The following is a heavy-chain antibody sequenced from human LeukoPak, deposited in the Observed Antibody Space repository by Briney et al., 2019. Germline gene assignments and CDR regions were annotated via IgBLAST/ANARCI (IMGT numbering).Heavy chain of an antibody. CDR3: ARYGGTIDY. D-gene: IGHD2-15*01. CDR2: ISSSGSTI. J-gene: IGHJ4*02. Sequence: TGGSLRLSCAASGFTFSSYEMNWVRQAPGKGLEWVSYISSSGSTIYYADSVKGRFTISRDNAKNSLYLQMNSLRAEDTAAYYCARYGGTIDYWGQGTLVTVSS. V-gene: IGHV3-48*03. CDR1: GFTFSSYE.